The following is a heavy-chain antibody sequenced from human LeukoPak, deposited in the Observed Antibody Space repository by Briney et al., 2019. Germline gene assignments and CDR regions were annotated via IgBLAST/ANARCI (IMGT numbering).Heavy chain of an antibody. CDR2: IYTSGST. V-gene: IGHV4-61*02. D-gene: IGHD3-3*01. J-gene: IGHJ4*02. Sequence: SETLSLTCTVSGGSISSGSYYWSWIRQPAGKGLEWIGRIYTSGSTNCNPSLKSRVTISVDTSKNQFSLKLSSVTAADTAVYYCAASLYYDFWSGHDYWGQGTLVTVSS. CDR1: GGSISSGSYY. CDR3: AASLYYDFWSGHDY.